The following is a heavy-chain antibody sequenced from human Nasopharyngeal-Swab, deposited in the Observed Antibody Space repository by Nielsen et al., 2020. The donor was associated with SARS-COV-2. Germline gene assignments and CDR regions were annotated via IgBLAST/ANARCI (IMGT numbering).Heavy chain of an antibody. CDR1: AGSISSVSYY. Sequence: SQTLSLTCTVSAGSISSVSYYWSWLRHPAGKGLEWIGRIYTSGSTNYNPSLKSRVTISVDTSKNQFSLKLSSVTAADTAVYYCARTRMKTYCGGDCYSTDFDLWGRGTLVTVSS. V-gene: IGHV4-61*02. D-gene: IGHD2-21*01. CDR3: ARTRMKTYCGGDCYSTDFDL. CDR2: IYTSGST. J-gene: IGHJ2*01.